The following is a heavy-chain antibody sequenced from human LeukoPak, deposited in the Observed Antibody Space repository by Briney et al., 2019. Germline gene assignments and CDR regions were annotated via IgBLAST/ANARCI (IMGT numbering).Heavy chain of an antibody. CDR3: ARHSIYYQRSGASDYFDS. CDR1: GGSITNYY. D-gene: IGHD3-22*01. Sequence: PSETLSLSCTVSGGSITNYYWSWIRQPPGKGLEWIGYIHYSGNTNYNPSLKSRVTISVDTSKNHFSLKLTSVTAADTAVYYCARHSIYYQRSGASDYFDSWGQGTLVTVSS. J-gene: IGHJ4*02. V-gene: IGHV4-59*08. CDR2: IHYSGNT.